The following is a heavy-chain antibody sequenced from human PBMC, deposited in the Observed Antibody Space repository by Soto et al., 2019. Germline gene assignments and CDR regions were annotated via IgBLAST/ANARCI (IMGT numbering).Heavy chain of an antibody. V-gene: IGHV3-33*01. J-gene: IGHJ4*02. CDR3: ARGSSGYSYGQYFDY. CDR1: GFTFSSYG. Sequence: GSLRLSCAASGFTFSSYGMHWVRQAPGKGLEWVAVIWYDGSNKYYADSVKGRFTISRDNSKNTLYLQMNSLRAEDTAVYYCARGSSGYSYGQYFDYWGQGTLVTVSS. D-gene: IGHD5-18*01. CDR2: IWYDGSNK.